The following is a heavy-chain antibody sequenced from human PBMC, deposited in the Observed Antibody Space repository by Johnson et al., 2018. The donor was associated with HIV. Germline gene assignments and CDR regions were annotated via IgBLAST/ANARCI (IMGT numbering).Heavy chain of an antibody. D-gene: IGHD3-16*01. V-gene: IGHV3-43*01. J-gene: IGHJ3*01. Sequence: VQLVESGGVVAQIGGSLRLSCAASGFTFDAYTMYWVRQPPGKGLEWVSLIGWDGGSRYYGDSVRGRFTISRDNSRNTLSLQMYSLTSEDTATYYCVRGSLTDDSFPDWGQGTMVLVSS. CDR2: IGWDGGSR. CDR3: VRGSLTDDSFPD. CDR1: GFTFDAYT.